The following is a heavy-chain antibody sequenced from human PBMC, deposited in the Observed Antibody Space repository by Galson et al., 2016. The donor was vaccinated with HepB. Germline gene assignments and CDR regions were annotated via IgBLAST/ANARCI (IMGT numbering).Heavy chain of an antibody. J-gene: IGHJ5*02. CDR3: ARIQYYGSGYSGSGWFDP. CDR1: GFSLSTSGMC. V-gene: IGHV2-70*11. Sequence: PALVKPTQTLTLTCTFSGFSLSTSGMCVSWIRQPPGKALEWLARIDWDDDKYYSTSLKTRLTISKDTSKNQVVLTMTNMGPVDTATYYCARIQYYGSGYSGSGWFDPWGQGTLVTVSS. D-gene: IGHD3-10*01. CDR2: IDWDDDK.